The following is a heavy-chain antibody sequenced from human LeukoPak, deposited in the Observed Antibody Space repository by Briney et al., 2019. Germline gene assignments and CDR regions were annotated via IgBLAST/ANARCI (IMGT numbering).Heavy chain of an antibody. J-gene: IGHJ4*02. V-gene: IGHV5-51*01. Sequence: GESLQISCQGSGYSFTTYWIGWVRQMPGKGLEWMGIIYPGDSDTRYSPSFQGLVAISADKSTSTAYLQWSSVKASDTAMYYCARLLAAPYYINFWGQGTLVTVSS. CDR3: ARLLAAPYYINF. CDR2: IYPGDSDT. D-gene: IGHD6-25*01. CDR1: GYSFTTYW.